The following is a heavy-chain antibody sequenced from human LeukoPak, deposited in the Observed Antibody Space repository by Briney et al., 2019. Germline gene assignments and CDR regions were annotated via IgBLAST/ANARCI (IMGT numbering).Heavy chain of an antibody. D-gene: IGHD6-19*01. V-gene: IGHV4-39*01. CDR3: ARGRGSGFRHNAKLDY. J-gene: IGHJ4*02. Sequence: PSETLSLTCTVSGGSISSSSYYWGWIRQPPGKGLEWIGSIYYSGSTYYNPSLKSRVTISVDTSKNQFSLKLSSVTAADTAVYYCARGRGSGFRHNAKLDYWGQGTLVTVSS. CDR2: IYYSGST. CDR1: GGSISSSSYY.